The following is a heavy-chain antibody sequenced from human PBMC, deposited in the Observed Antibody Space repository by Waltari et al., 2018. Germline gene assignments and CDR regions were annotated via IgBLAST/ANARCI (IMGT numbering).Heavy chain of an antibody. J-gene: IGHJ3*02. CDR1: GYTFTSYG. CDR3: ARVSRDCSSTSCHERIRGDAFDI. Sequence: QVQLVQSGAEVKKPGASVKVSCKASGYTFTSYGISWVRQAPGQGLEWLGWISAYNGNTNYAQKLQGRVTMTTDTSTSTAYMELRSLRSDDTAVYYCARVSRDCSSTSCHERIRGDAFDIWGQGTMVTVSS. V-gene: IGHV1-18*01. CDR2: ISAYNGNT. D-gene: IGHD2-2*01.